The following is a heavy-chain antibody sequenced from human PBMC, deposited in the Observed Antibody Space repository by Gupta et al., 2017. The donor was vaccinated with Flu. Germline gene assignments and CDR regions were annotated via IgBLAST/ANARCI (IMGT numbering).Heavy chain of an antibody. V-gene: IGHV3-48*03. CDR3: VRGGYCCDGSFYSDAYYFDY. CDR1: GFALSSYG. CDR2: ISVSGTTI. J-gene: IGHJ4*02. D-gene: IGHD2-15*01. Sequence: EVQLVESGGALLQPGGSLRLSCAASGFALSSYGMNWVRQAPGKGLEWISYISVSGTTIFYADSVKGRFTITRDNAQNSLFLQMNSLRAEDTAIYYCVRGGYCCDGSFYSDAYYFDYWGQGTMVAVSS.